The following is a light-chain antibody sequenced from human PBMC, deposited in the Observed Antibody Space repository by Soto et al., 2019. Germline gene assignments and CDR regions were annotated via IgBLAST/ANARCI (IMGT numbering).Light chain of an antibody. CDR3: AAWDDSLERV. V-gene: IGLV1-44*01. CDR2: SND. CDR1: SSNVGRNT. J-gene: IGLJ3*02. Sequence: QSALTQPPSVSGTPGQRVSLSCSGGSSNVGRNTVTWYRQVPGAAPRLFIYSNDLRSSGVPDRFSASKSGTSASLVISDLQSEDEADYYCAAWDDSLERVFGGGTKVTVL.